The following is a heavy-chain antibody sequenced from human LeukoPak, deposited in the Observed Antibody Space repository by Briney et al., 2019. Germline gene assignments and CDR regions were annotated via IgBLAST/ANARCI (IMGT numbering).Heavy chain of an antibody. D-gene: IGHD6-19*01. V-gene: IGHV1-69*04. J-gene: IGHJ4*02. CDR1: GGTFSSYA. CDR2: IIPILGIA. Sequence: VASVKVSCKASGGTFSSYAISWVRQAPGQGLEWMGRIIPILGIASYAQKFQGRVTITADKSTSTAYMELSSLRSEDTAVYYCATIYSSGSSDYWGQGTLVTVSS. CDR3: ATIYSSGSSDY.